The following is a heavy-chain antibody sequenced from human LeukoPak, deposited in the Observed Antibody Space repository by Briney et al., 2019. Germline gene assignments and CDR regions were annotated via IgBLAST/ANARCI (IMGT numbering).Heavy chain of an antibody. CDR3: ARDLRGVTHYFDR. J-gene: IGHJ4*02. V-gene: IGHV3-11*01. Sequence: GGSLRLSCAASGFIFSDYYMSWIRQAPGKGLEWVSYISTRGSTIYYADSVKGRFTISRDNAKNSLYLQMNSLRAEDTAVYYCARDLRGVTHYFDRWGQGTLVTVSS. D-gene: IGHD2-21*02. CDR2: ISTRGSTI. CDR1: GFIFSDYY.